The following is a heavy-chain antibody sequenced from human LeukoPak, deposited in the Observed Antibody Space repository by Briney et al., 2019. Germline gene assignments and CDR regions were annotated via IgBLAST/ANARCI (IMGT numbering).Heavy chain of an antibody. CDR1: GFTFSDCA. Sequence: GRSLRLSCAASGFTFSDCAVHWVCQAPGKGLEWVALISYDGSNKYYADSVKGRFSISTDNSKNTMLLKTDRLICAETVVYYSASTTNSGPPFWGQGTLVTVSS. J-gene: IGHJ1*01. D-gene: IGHD3-10*01. CDR3: ASTTNSGPPF. CDR2: ISYDGSNK. V-gene: IGHV3-30-3*01.